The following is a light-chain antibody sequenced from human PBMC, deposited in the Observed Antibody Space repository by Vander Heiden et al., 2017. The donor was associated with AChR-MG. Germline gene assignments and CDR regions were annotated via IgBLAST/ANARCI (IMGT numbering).Light chain of an antibody. Sequence: AIRMTQSPSSFSASTGDRVTITCRASQGISSYLAWYQQKPGKAPKLLIYAASNLQSGVPSRFSGSGSGTDFTLTISCLQSEDFATYYCQQYYSYPQVTFGPGTKVDIK. CDR1: QGISSY. CDR2: AAS. CDR3: QQYYSYPQVT. J-gene: IGKJ3*01. V-gene: IGKV1-8*01.